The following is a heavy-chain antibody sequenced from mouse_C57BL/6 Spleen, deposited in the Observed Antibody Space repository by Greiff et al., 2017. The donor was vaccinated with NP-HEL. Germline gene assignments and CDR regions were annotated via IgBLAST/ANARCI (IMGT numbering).Heavy chain of an antibody. D-gene: IGHD2-4*01. CDR3: ARYDYDGAWFAY. CDR1: GYTFTSYW. J-gene: IGHJ3*01. Sequence: QVQLQQPGAELVKPGASVKMSCKASGYTFTSYWITWVKQRPGQGLEWIGDIYPGSGSTNYNEKFKSKATRTVDTSSSTAYMQLSSLTSEDSAVYYCARYDYDGAWFAYWGQGTLVTVSA. CDR2: IYPGSGST. V-gene: IGHV1-55*01.